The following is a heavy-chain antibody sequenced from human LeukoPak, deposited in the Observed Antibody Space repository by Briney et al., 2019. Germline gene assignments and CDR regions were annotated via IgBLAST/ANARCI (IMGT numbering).Heavy chain of an antibody. CDR2: INHSGST. D-gene: IGHD6-19*01. Sequence: KPSETLSLTCAVYGGSFSGYYWSWLRQPPGKGLEWVGEINHSGSTNYNPSPKSRVTISVDTSKNQFSLKLSSVTAADTAVYYCARGHSGWFAEYFQHWGQGTLVTVSS. V-gene: IGHV4-34*01. J-gene: IGHJ1*01. CDR3: ARGHSGWFAEYFQH. CDR1: GGSFSGYY.